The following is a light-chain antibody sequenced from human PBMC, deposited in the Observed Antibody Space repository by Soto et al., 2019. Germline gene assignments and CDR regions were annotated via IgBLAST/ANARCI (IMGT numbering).Light chain of an antibody. V-gene: IGLV1-51*01. CDR1: KSNIGKNY. Sequence: QSVLTQPPSMSAAPGQKVPISCSGSKSNIGKNYVSWYQQLPGAAPKLLIYDNTERPSGIPDRFSGSKSGTSATLAITGLQTGDEADYYCGTWDTSLSTLLFGGGNKVTVL. J-gene: IGLJ2*01. CDR3: GTWDTSLSTLL. CDR2: DNT.